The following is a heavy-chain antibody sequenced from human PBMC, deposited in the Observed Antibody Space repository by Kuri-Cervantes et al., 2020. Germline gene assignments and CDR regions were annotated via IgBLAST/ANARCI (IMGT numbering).Heavy chain of an antibody. CDR2: IYTSGST. Sequence: SETLSLTCTVSGGSISSGSYYWSWIRQPAGKGLEWIGRIYTSGSTNYNPSLKSRVTISADTSKNQFSLKLSSVTAADTAVYYCARLTTYNWFDPWGQGTLVTVSS. V-gene: IGHV4-61*02. CDR3: ARLTTYNWFDP. J-gene: IGHJ5*02. D-gene: IGHD3-3*01. CDR1: GGSISSGSYY.